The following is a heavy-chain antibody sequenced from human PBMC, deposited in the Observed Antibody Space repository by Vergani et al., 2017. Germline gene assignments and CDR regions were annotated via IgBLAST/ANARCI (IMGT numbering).Heavy chain of an antibody. V-gene: IGHV4-31*03. CDR3: ARATVVIDALDI. CDR2: INHSGST. Sequence: QVQLQESGPGLVQPSQTLSITCTVSGGSISSGGYYWSWIRQPPGKGLEWIGEINHSGSTNYNLSLKSRVNIAVDTSKNQFSLKLSSVTAAETAVYYCARATVVIDALDIWGQGTMVTVSS. D-gene: IGHD4-23*01. CDR1: GGSISSGGYY. J-gene: IGHJ3*02.